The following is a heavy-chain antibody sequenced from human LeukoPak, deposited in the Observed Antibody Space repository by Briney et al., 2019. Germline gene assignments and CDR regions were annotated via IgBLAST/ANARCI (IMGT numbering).Heavy chain of an antibody. V-gene: IGHV4-30-2*01. J-gene: IGHJ4*02. D-gene: IGHD3-9*01. CDR3: ARVTPSHYFDY. CDR2: IYHSGST. CDR1: GGSISSGGYS. Sequence: SQTLSLTCAVSGGSISSGGYSWSWIRQPPGKGLEWIGYIYHSGSTYYNPSLKSRVTISVDRSKNQFSLKLSSVTAADTAVYYCARVTPSHYFDYWGQGTLVTVSS.